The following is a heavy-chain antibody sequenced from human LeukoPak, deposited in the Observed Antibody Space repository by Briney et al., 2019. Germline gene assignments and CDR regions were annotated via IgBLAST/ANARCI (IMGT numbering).Heavy chain of an antibody. V-gene: IGHV4-39*01. CDR1: GGSISSSGYY. CDR3: ARGSGTYYYDSGGYLNWFDP. J-gene: IGHJ5*02. CDR2: VYYAGST. Sequence: PSETQSLTCTVSGGSISSSGYYWGWIRQPPGKGLEWIGTVYYAGSTYYNPSLKGRVTISEDTSRNQFSLKLNSVTAADTAVYYCARGSGTYYYDSGGYLNWFDPWGQGILVTVSS. D-gene: IGHD3-22*01.